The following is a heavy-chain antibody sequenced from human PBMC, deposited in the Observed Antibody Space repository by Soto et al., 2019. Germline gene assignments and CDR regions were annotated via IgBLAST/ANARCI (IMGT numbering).Heavy chain of an antibody. CDR3: ASHRTFWPFDY. V-gene: IGHV4-39*01. Sequence: SETLPLTCTVSGGSISSGPYCWGWIRQPPGEGLEWIGSFHYSDSTLYNSSLKSRITISVDTSKNQFSLSLRSVTAADTAVYYCASHRTFWPFDYWGQGTVVTVSS. J-gene: IGHJ4*02. CDR1: GGSISSGPYC. D-gene: IGHD2-8*01. CDR2: FHYSDST.